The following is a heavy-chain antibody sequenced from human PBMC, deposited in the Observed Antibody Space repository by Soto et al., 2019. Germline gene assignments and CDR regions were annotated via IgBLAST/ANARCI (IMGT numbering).Heavy chain of an antibody. J-gene: IGHJ3*02. CDR1: GVSISTYY. CDR3: ASRDYNDAFDI. CDR2: VFYSGNT. V-gene: IGHV4-59*01. Sequence: QVQLQESGPGLVKPSETLSLTCTVSGVSISTYYWTWIRQPPAKGLEWIGQVFYSGNTNYNPSLRSRVTISVAASRNQFSLRLSSVTAADTAMYYCASRDYNDAFDIWGQGTLVTVSS. D-gene: IGHD4-4*01.